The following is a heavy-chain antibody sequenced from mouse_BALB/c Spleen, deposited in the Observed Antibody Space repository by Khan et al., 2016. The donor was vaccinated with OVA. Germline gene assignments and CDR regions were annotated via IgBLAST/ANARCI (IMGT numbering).Heavy chain of an antibody. J-gene: IGHJ1*01. CDR1: GINIKDTY. Sequence: EVQLQESGAELVKSGASVKLSCTASGINIKDTYLYWVKQRPEQGLEWIGRIAPANGITQDDPKFQGNATIKSDTSSDTSYLQLNSLTSEDTAVYYCARTSYDPRDFEVWGAGTTVTVSS. CDR2: IAPANGIT. V-gene: IGHV14-3*02. D-gene: IGHD2-3*01. CDR3: ARTSYDPRDFEV.